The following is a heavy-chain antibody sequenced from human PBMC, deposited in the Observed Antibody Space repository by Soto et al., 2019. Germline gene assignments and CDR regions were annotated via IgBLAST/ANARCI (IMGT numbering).Heavy chain of an antibody. J-gene: IGHJ4*02. Sequence: SETLSLTCAVYGGSFSGYYWSWIRQPPGKGLEWIGEINHSGSTNYNPSHKSRVTISVDTSKNQFSLKLSSVTAADTAVYFCARRSLDERYSGYDFQFDYWGQGTLVTVSS. CDR1: GGSFSGYY. CDR2: INHSGST. D-gene: IGHD5-12*01. V-gene: IGHV4-34*01. CDR3: ARRSLDERYSGYDFQFDY.